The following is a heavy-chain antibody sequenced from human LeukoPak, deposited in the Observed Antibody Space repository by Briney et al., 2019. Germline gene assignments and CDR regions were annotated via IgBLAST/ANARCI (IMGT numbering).Heavy chain of an antibody. J-gene: IGHJ4*02. CDR1: GFTFDDYA. Sequence: GGSLRLSCAASGFTFDDYAMHWDRQAPGRALEWVSLISWDGADTYYADSVKGRFTISRDNNENSLYLQMNSMRAEDTALYYCAKARNDGDYFDYWGQGTLVTVSS. D-gene: IGHD1-1*01. CDR2: ISWDGADT. V-gene: IGHV3-43D*04. CDR3: AKARNDGDYFDY.